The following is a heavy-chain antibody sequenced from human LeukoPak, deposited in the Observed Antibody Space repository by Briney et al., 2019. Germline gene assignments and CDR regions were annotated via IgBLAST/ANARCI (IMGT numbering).Heavy chain of an antibody. Sequence: GGSLRLSCAASGFTFSSYWMHWVRQAPGKGLVWVSRINSDGSSTDYADSVKGRFTISRDNAKNTLYLQMNSLRAEDTAVYYCARVGASTYYYYYGMDVWGQGTTVTVSS. J-gene: IGHJ6*02. CDR1: GFTFSSYW. CDR3: ARVGASTYYYYYGMDV. CDR2: INSDGSST. D-gene: IGHD1-26*01. V-gene: IGHV3-74*01.